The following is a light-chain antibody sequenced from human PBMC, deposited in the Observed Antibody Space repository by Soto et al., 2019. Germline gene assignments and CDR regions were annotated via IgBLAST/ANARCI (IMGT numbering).Light chain of an antibody. J-gene: IGKJ2*01. Sequence: DIVMTQSPLSLTVTPGEPASISCRSSQSLLHSNGYNYLDWYLQTPGQSPQLLIFLGSNRASGVPDRFSGSGSGTDFTLKISRVEAEDVRVYYCMQALQTPRTFGQGTKLEIK. CDR3: MQALQTPRT. V-gene: IGKV2-28*01. CDR2: LGS. CDR1: QSLLHSNGYNY.